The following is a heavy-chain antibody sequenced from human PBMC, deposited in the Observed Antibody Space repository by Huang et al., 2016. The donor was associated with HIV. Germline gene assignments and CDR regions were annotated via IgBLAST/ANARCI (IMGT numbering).Heavy chain of an antibody. D-gene: IGHD1-26*01. CDR3: ARGGTRWRQFPYYYYNMDV. CDR2: IIPIFDTS. J-gene: IGHJ6*03. Sequence: QVQLVQSGAEVKKPGSSVKVSCKASGGTFSNYAISWVRQAPGQGLEWMGGIIPIFDTSNYAQKFKGRVTSTADESSNTTYMELRSLRSEDTAVYYCARGGTRWRQFPYYYYNMDVWGKGTTVIVSS. V-gene: IGHV1-69*13. CDR1: GGTFSNYA.